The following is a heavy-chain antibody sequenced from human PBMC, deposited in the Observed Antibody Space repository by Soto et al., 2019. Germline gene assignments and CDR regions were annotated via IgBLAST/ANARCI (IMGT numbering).Heavy chain of an antibody. CDR2: IYYSGST. J-gene: IGHJ5*02. V-gene: IGHV4-39*01. CDR3: ARHRFDYDYVWGSYRYWWFDP. CDR1: GGSISSSSYY. D-gene: IGHD3-16*02. Sequence: QLQLQESGPGLVKPSETLSLTCTVSGGSISSSSYYWGWIRQPPGKGLEWIGSIYYSGSTYYNPSLKTRVTISVDTSKNQFSLMLSSVTAADTAVYYCARHRFDYDYVWGSYRYWWFDPWGQGTLVTVSS.